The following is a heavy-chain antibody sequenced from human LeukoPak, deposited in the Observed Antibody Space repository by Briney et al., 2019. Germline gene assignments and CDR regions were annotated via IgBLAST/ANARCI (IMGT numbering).Heavy chain of an antibody. Sequence: ASVKVSFKASGYTFTGYYMHWVRQAPGQGLEWMGWINPNSGGTNYAQKFQGRVTMTRDTSISTAYMELSRLRSDDTAVYYCARDKRIVVVAATPSDAFDIWGQGTMVTVSS. CDR1: GYTFTGYY. CDR3: ARDKRIVVVAATPSDAFDI. J-gene: IGHJ3*02. V-gene: IGHV1-2*02. CDR2: INPNSGGT. D-gene: IGHD2-15*01.